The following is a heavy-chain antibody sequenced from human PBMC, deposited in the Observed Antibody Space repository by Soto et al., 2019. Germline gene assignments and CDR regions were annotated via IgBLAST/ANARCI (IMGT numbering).Heavy chain of an antibody. Sequence: GGSLRLSCASSGFTFSSYWMHWVRQAPGKGLVWVSRIRSDGSNAEYADSVKGRFTISRDNAENTLYLQMNSLRVEDTAVYYCARGDGDYHDGNGYLGRHWGQGT. J-gene: IGHJ4*02. D-gene: IGHD3-22*01. CDR2: IRSDGSNA. CDR3: ARGDGDYHDGNGYLGRH. CDR1: GFTFSSYW. V-gene: IGHV3-74*03.